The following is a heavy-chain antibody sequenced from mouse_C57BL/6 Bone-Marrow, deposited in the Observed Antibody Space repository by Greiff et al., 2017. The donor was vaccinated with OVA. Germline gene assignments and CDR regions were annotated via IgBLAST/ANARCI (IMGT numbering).Heavy chain of an antibody. Sequence: QVQLKESGPGLVQPSQSLSITCTVSGFSLTSYGVHWVRQSPGKGLEWLGVIWSGGSTDYNAAFISRLSISKDNSKSQVFFKMNSLQADDTAIYYCALGLVTTSFAYWGQGTLVTVSA. J-gene: IGHJ3*01. V-gene: IGHV2-2*01. CDR2: IWSGGST. CDR3: ALGLVTTSFAY. D-gene: IGHD2-3*01. CDR1: GFSLTSYG.